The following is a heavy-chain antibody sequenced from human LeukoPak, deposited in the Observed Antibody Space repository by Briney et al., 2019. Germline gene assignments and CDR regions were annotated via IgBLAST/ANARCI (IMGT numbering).Heavy chain of an antibody. CDR3: AREWWGYYGSGSYYNWFDP. V-gene: IGHV1-69*04. J-gene: IGHJ5*02. CDR2: IIPILGIA. CDR1: GGTFSGFA. Sequence: SVKVSCKASGGTFSGFAISWVRQARGQGLEWMGRIIPILGIANYAQKFQGRVTITADKSTSTAYMELSSLRSEDTAVYYCAREWWGYYGSGSYYNWFDPWGQGTLVTVSS. D-gene: IGHD3-10*01.